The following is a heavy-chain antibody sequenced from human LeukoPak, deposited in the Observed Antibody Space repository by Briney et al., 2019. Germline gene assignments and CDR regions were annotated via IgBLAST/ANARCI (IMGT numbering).Heavy chain of an antibody. CDR2: IFYSGST. D-gene: IGHD2/OR15-2a*01. CDR1: GGSISTSNYY. V-gene: IGHV4-39*07. CDR3: ASVGTEEYYFDY. Sequence: SETLSLTCTVSGGSISTSNYYWGWIRQPPGKGLEWIGNIFYSGSTYYSPSLKSRVTISLDTSRNQFSLKLNSVTAADTAVYYCASVGTEEYYFDYWGQGTQVSVSS. J-gene: IGHJ4*02.